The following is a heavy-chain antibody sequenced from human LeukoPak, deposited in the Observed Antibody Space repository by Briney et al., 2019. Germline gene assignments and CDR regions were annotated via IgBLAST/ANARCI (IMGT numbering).Heavy chain of an antibody. J-gene: IGHJ4*02. CDR3: AKDRDTAMEIEY. CDR2: VWYDGSNK. V-gene: IGHV3-33*06. D-gene: IGHD5-18*01. Sequence: PPGGSLRLSCAASGFTFINYGMHWVRRAPGKGLEWVAVVWYDGSNKYYADSVKGRFTISRDNSKNTLYLQMNSLRAEDTAVYYCAKDRDTAMEIEYWGQGTLVPVSS. CDR1: GFTFINYG.